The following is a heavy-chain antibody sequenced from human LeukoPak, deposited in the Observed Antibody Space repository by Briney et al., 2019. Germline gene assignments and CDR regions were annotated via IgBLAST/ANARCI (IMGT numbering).Heavy chain of an antibody. D-gene: IGHD5-24*01. CDR3: AGCRDGYNSDY. CDR1: GFTFSSYS. CDR2: ISSSGSYI. Sequence: GSLRLSCAASGFTFSSYSMNWVRQAPGKGLEWVSSISSSGSYIYYADSVKGRFTISRDNAKNSLYLQMNSLRAEDTAVYYCAGCRDGYNSDYWGQGTLVTVSS. V-gene: IGHV3-21*01. J-gene: IGHJ4*02.